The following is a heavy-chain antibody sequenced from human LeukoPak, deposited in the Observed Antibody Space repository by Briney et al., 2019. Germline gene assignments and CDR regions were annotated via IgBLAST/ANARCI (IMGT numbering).Heavy chain of an antibody. CDR1: GFTVSSNY. CDR2: IYSGGST. CDR3: ARTKPAAAGPPLDY. D-gene: IGHD6-13*01. V-gene: IGHV3-53*01. J-gene: IGHJ4*02. Sequence: PGGPLRLSCAASGFTVSSNYMSWVRQAPGKGLEWVSVIYSGGSTYYADSVKGRFTISRDNSKNTLYLQMNSLRAEDTAMYYCARTKPAAAGPPLDYWGQGTLVTVSS.